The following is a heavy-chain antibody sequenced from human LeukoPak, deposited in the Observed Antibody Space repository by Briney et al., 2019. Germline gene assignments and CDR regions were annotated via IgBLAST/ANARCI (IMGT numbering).Heavy chain of an antibody. Sequence: PSQTLSLTCTVSSGSINSGSSFWSWVRQPPGKGLEWIGYIYPSGTTYYEPSLKSRVTISVDTSNNQFSLSLDSATAADTAVYFCSKDSHDWGQGTLVIVSS. CDR1: SGSINSGSSF. CDR3: SKDSHD. J-gene: IGHJ4*02. V-gene: IGHV4-30-4*08. CDR2: IYPSGTT. D-gene: IGHD2-21*01.